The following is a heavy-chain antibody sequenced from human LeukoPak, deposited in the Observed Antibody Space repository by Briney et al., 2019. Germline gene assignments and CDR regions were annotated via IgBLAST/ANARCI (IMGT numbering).Heavy chain of an antibody. Sequence: ASVKVSCKASGGTFSSYAISWVRQAPGQGLEWMGGIIPIFGTANYAQKFQGRVTITTDESTSTAYMELSSLRSEDTAVYYCARDREYSSSWYIENWFDPWGQGTLVTVSS. J-gene: IGHJ5*02. CDR3: ARDREYSSSWYIENWFDP. CDR2: IIPIFGTA. D-gene: IGHD6-13*01. CDR1: GGTFSSYA. V-gene: IGHV1-69*05.